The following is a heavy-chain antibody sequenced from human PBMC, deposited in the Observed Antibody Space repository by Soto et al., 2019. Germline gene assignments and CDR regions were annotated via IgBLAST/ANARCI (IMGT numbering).Heavy chain of an antibody. D-gene: IGHD2-2*01. CDR3: ARGPRYCSTTTCFSGVTWFDP. Sequence: ASVKVSCKASGYTFTSYGISWVRQAPGQGLEWMGWISSYNGNTNYAQKVQGRVTLTTDTSTSTAYMELRSLRSDDTAVYYCARGPRYCSTTTCFSGVTWFDPWGQGTLVTVSS. CDR2: ISSYNGNT. J-gene: IGHJ5*02. CDR1: GYTFTSYG. V-gene: IGHV1-18*04.